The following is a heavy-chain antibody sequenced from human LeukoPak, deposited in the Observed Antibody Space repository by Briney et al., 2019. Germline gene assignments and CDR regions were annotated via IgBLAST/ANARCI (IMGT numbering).Heavy chain of an antibody. CDR1: GSSITSHY. J-gene: IGHJ3*02. D-gene: IGHD2-21*01. CDR2: IQYSGST. Sequence: PSETLSLTCGVSGSSITSHYWGWIRQPPGRGLELIGYIQYSGSTNYNPSLRSQVTISLDMPKNQFSLKVTSVTAADTALYFCARGTYSFSFDMWGLGTLVTVSS. V-gene: IGHV4-59*11. CDR3: ARGTYSFSFDM.